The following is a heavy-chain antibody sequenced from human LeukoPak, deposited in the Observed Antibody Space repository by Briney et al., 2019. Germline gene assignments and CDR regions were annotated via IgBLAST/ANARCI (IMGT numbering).Heavy chain of an antibody. CDR2: IIPIFGTA. CDR3: ARACSTSCPRDNWFDP. V-gene: IGHV1-69*05. CDR1: GGTFSSYA. J-gene: IGHJ5*02. Sequence: SVKASCKASGGTFSSYAISWVRQAPGQGLEWMGRIIPIFGTANYAQKFQGRVTITTDESTSTAYTELSSLRSEDTAVYYCARACSTSCPRDNWFDPWGQGTLVTVSS. D-gene: IGHD2-2*01.